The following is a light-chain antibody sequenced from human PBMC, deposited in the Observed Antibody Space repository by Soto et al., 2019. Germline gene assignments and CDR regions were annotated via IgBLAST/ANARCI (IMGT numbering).Light chain of an antibody. Sequence: EIVLTQSPATLSLSPGEIATLSCRASQSVTENYLDWYQQKPGQAPRLVISGASSRTSGIPERFSASGSGTDFTLTISRLEHEEFEVYYCQQYSGETLTFGQGTKVDI. V-gene: IGKV3-20*01. CDR3: QQYSGETLT. CDR1: QSVTENY. J-gene: IGKJ1*01. CDR2: GAS.